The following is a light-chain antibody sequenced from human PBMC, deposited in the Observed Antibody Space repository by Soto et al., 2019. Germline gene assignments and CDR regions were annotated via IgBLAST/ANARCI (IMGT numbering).Light chain of an antibody. J-gene: IGLJ1*01. Sequence: QSALTQPASVSGSPGQSITISCTGTSSDVGSYNLVSWYQQHPGKAPKLIIYEGSKRPSGISNRFSGSKSGNTASLTISGLQAEDEADYYCCSYAGSSSYVFGTGNKVTVL. CDR1: SSDVGSYNL. V-gene: IGLV2-23*01. CDR3: CSYAGSSSYV. CDR2: EGS.